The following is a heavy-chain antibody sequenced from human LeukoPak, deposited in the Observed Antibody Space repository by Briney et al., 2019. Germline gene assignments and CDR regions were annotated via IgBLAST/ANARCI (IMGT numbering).Heavy chain of an antibody. J-gene: IGHJ4*02. CDR1: GFXFSSYS. CDR3: ARGTTGGYSPSH. D-gene: IGHD5-12*01. CDR2: ISGSSSYT. Sequence: GGSLRLSCVASGFXFSSYSMNWVRQAPGKGLEWFSSISGSSSYTFYADSVRGRFTISRDNAKNSLYLQMNSLRAEDTAVYYCARGTTGGYSPSHWGQGTLVTVSS. V-gene: IGHV3-21*01.